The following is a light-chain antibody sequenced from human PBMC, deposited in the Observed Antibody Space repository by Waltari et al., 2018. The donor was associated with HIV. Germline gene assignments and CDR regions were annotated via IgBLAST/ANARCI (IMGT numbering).Light chain of an antibody. CDR3: GTWDSRLSAFV. Sequence: QSILTQPPSVSAAPGQRVTISCSASSSNLGNPYVSSYQHFPGTAPKLLIYDNNKRPSGIPDRFSGSKSGTSATLGITGLQTGDEADYYCGTWDSRLSAFVLGTGTSVTVL. CDR1: SSNLGNPY. V-gene: IGLV1-51*01. CDR2: DNN. J-gene: IGLJ1*01.